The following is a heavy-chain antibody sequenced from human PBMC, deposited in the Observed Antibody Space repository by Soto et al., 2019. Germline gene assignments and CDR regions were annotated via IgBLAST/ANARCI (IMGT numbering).Heavy chain of an antibody. CDR1: GGSISTYD. CDR3: ARDGSGYDFWSGPYFFDY. D-gene: IGHD3-3*01. V-gene: IGHV4-59*01. Sequence: PSETLSLTCTVSGGSISTYDWNWIRQPPGKGLEWIGYIYYNGRTNYNPSLESRVTISLDTSKSQFSLKLSSVSAADTAVYYCARDGSGYDFWSGPYFFDYWGPGTLVTVSS. CDR2: IYYNGRT. J-gene: IGHJ4*02.